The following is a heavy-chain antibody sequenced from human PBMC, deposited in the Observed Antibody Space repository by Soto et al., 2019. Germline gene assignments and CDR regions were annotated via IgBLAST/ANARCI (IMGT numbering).Heavy chain of an antibody. V-gene: IGHV1-69*01. D-gene: IGHD3-3*01. Sequence: QVQLVQSGAEVKKPGSSVKVSCKASGGTFSSYAISWVRQAPGQGLEWMGGIIPIFGTANYAQKFQGRVTITADESTSTAYMELSSLRSEYTAVYYCARDRPYYDFWSGYRNNAFDIWGRVTSVAVSS. CDR1: GGTFSSYA. CDR3: ARDRPYYDFWSGYRNNAFDI. J-gene: IGHJ3*02. CDR2: IIPIFGTA.